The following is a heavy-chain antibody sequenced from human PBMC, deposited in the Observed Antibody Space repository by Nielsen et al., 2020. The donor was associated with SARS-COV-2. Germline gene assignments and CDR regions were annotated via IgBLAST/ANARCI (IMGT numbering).Heavy chain of an antibody. D-gene: IGHD5-18*01. Sequence: LRRTLSLTCAVSGGSISSNNWWSWVRQPPGKGLEWIGEIYHRGSTNYNPSLKSRVTISVDTSKNQFSLKLSSVTAADTAVYYCASHRRGYSEDYGMDVWGQGTTVTVSS. J-gene: IGHJ6*02. CDR3: ASHRRGYSEDYGMDV. CDR1: GGSISSNNW. V-gene: IGHV4-4*02. CDR2: IYHRGST.